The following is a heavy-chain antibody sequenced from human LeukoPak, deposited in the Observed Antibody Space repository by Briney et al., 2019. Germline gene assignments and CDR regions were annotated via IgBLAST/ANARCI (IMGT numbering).Heavy chain of an antibody. D-gene: IGHD2-2*01. CDR3: ARDEDVGDCTTTSCGWFDP. J-gene: IGHJ5*02. Sequence: AAVKVSCKASGYTFTGYYINWVRQAPGQGLEWMGRIHTDSGDTKCAQKFQGRVTLTRDTSITTAYLELSRLRSDDTAVYYCARDEDVGDCTTTSCGWFDPWGQGTLVTVSS. CDR1: GYTFTGYY. CDR2: IHTDSGDT. V-gene: IGHV1-2*06.